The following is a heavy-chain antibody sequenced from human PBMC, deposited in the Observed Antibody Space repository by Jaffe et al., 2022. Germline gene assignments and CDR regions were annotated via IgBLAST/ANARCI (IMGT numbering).Heavy chain of an antibody. CDR1: GFTFSSYS. D-gene: IGHD3-16*01. CDR3: ARDLRSSGGLPDY. Sequence: EVQLVESGGGLVQPGGSLRLSCAASGFTFSSYSMNWVRQAPGKGLEWVSYISSSSSTIYYADSVKGRFTISRDNAKNSLYLQMNSLRAEDTAVYYCARDLRSSGGLPDYWGQGTLVTVSS. V-gene: IGHV3-48*01. J-gene: IGHJ4*02. CDR2: ISSSSSTI.